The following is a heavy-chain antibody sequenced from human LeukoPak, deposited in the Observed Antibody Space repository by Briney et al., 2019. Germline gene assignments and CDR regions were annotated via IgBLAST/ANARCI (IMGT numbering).Heavy chain of an antibody. CDR1: GGTFSSYA. Sequence: GSSVKVSCKASGGTFSSYAISWVRQAPGQGLEWMGGIIPTFGTANYAQKFQGRVTITTDESTSTAYMELSSLRSEDTAVYYCARGATVTFLDYYYMDVWGKGTTVTVSS. D-gene: IGHD4-17*01. J-gene: IGHJ6*03. CDR3: ARGATVTFLDYYYMDV. CDR2: IIPTFGTA. V-gene: IGHV1-69*05.